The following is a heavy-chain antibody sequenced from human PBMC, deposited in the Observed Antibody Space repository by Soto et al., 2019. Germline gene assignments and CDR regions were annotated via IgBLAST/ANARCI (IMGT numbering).Heavy chain of an antibody. Sequence: ASVKVSCKASGYTFTSYGISWVRQAPGQGLEWMGWISAYNGNIKYAQKLQGRVTMTTDTSTSTAYMELRSLRSDDTAVYYCVRDLDGSGSYYTDYWGPGTVVTVSS. CDR1: GYTFTSYG. CDR2: ISAYNGNI. CDR3: VRDLDGSGSYYTDY. V-gene: IGHV1-18*01. D-gene: IGHD3-10*01. J-gene: IGHJ4*02.